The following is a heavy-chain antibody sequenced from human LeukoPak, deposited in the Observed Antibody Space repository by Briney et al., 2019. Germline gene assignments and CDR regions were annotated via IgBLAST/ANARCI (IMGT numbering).Heavy chain of an antibody. V-gene: IGHV3-74*01. CDR1: GFTFSSYW. CDR3: ARGTDRSSSEGFDY. CDR2: INSDGSST. Sequence: GGSLRLSCAASGFTFSSYWMHWVRQAPGKGLVWVSRINSDGSSTNYADSVKGRFTISRDNAKNTLYLQMNSLRAEDTAVYYCARGTDRSSSEGFDYWGQETLVTVSS. J-gene: IGHJ4*02. D-gene: IGHD6-6*01.